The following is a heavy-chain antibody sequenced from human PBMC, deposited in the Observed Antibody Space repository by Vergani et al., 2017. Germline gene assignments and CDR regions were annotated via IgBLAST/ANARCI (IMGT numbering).Heavy chain of an antibody. CDR1: GGSISSYN. CDR2: IYYSGST. Sequence: QVQLQESGPGLVKPSETLSLTCTVSGGSISSYNWSWVRQPPGQGLEWSGYIYYSGSTNYNPSLKSRVAISVDTSKNQFSLKLRSVTTADTGVYYCARVAKEDYYYGRDVWGQGP. V-gene: IGHV4-59*01. CDR3: ARVAKEDYYYGRDV. J-gene: IGHJ6*02.